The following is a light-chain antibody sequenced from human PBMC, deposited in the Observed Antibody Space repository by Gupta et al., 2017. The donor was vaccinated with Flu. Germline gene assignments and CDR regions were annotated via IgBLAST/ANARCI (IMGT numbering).Light chain of an antibody. CDR1: SSNIGSNT. J-gene: IGLJ2*01. CDR3: AAWDASLIGVV. Sequence: QSVLTQPPSASGTPGQRVTISCSGTSSNIGSNTVNWYQQLPGTAPKPLIYSGNQRPSGVPDRFSGSRSDTSASLAISGLQSEDEADYYCAAWDASLIGVVFGGGTKLTVL. V-gene: IGLV1-44*01. CDR2: SGN.